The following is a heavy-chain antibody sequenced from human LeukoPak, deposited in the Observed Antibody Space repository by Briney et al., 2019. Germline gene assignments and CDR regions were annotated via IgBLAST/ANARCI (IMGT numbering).Heavy chain of an antibody. J-gene: IGHJ6*02. D-gene: IGHD4-11*01. Sequence: GGSLRLSCAASGFTFSSYAMHWVRQAPGKGLEYVSAISSNGGSTYYANSVKGRFTISRDNSKNTLYLQMGSLRAEDMAVYYCARVYSNYDPAAMDVWGQGTTVTVSS. CDR1: GFTFSSYA. V-gene: IGHV3-64*01. CDR3: ARVYSNYDPAAMDV. CDR2: ISSNGGST.